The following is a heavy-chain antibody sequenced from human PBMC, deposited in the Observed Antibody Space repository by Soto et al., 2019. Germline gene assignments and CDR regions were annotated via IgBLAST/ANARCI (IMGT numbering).Heavy chain of an antibody. CDR1: GFTFSIYA. CDR3: AKDAPGSGWLSDY. J-gene: IGHJ4*02. V-gene: IGHV3-23*01. CDR2: ISGNGGT. D-gene: IGHD3-22*01. Sequence: GGSLRLSCAASGFTFSIYAMSWVRQVPGKGLEWVSTISGNGGTSYADFVRGRFTISRDNSKNTLYLQMNSLRVDDTAIYYCAKDAPGSGWLSDYWGQGTLVTVSS.